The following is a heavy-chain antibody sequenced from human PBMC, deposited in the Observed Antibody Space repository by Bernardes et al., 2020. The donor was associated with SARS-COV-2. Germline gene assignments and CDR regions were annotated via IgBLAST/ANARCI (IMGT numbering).Heavy chain of an antibody. CDR1: GFTFSDYY. D-gene: IGHD3-3*01. Sequence: GGSLRLSCAASGFTFSDYYMSWIRQAPGKGLEWVSYISSSSSYTNYADSVKGRFTISRDNAKNSLYLQMNSLRAEDTAVYYCARGRLRGDFWSGYTIRYYMDVWGKGTTVTVSS. CDR2: ISSSSSYT. J-gene: IGHJ6*03. CDR3: ARGRLRGDFWSGYTIRYYMDV. V-gene: IGHV3-11*05.